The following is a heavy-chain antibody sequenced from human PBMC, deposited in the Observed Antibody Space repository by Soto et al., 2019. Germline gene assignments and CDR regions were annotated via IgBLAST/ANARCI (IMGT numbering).Heavy chain of an antibody. V-gene: IGHV3-15*01. Sequence: GGSLNLSSAASGFPFSNAWMSWVRQAPGKGLEWVGRIKSKTDGGTTDYAAPVKGRFTISRDDSKNTLYLQMNSLKTEDTAVYYCTTHTAMAPYRYWGQGTLVTVSS. CDR3: TTHTAMAPYRY. D-gene: IGHD5-18*01. CDR2: IKSKTDGGTT. CDR1: GFPFSNAW. J-gene: IGHJ4*02.